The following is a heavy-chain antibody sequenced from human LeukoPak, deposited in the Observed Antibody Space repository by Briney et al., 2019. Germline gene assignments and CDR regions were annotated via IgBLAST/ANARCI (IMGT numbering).Heavy chain of an antibody. CDR3: ARVKCSGGSCYEIDY. D-gene: IGHD2-15*01. V-gene: IGHV1-69*13. CDR1: GGTFSRYA. CDR2: IIPIFGTA. Sequence: SVKVSCKASGGTFSRYAISWVRQAPRRELEWMGGIIPIFGTANCAQKFQGRVTITADESTSTAYMELSSLRSEDTAVYYCARVKCSGGSCYEIDYWGQGTLVTVSS. J-gene: IGHJ4*02.